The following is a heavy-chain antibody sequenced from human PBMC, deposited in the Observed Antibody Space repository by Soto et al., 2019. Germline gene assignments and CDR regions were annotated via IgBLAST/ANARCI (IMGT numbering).Heavy chain of an antibody. V-gene: IGHV4-39*02. CDR3: ARDKITGLFDY. CDR2: IYYSGST. Sequence: SETLSLTCTVSCGSISSAGYYWGWIRQPPGKGLEWIGSIYYSGSTSYNPSLQSRVTMSVDTSKNQLSLKVSSVTAADTAVYYCARDKITGLFDYWGQGTLVTVSS. J-gene: IGHJ4*02. D-gene: IGHD2-8*02. CDR1: CGSISSAGYY.